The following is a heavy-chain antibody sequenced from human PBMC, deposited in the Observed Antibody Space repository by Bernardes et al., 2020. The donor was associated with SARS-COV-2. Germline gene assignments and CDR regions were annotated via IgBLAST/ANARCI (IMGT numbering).Heavy chain of an antibody. CDR1: GLSLSDAR. D-gene: IGHD2-21*02. J-gene: IGHJ4*02. V-gene: IGHV3-15*01. CDR3: VRGMRRGVTAPDS. Sequence: GGSLRLSCAASGLSLSDARMSWVRQAPGKGLEWVGRIKGKADGGTTDLAAPVKDRFTISRDDSKSTLHLQMNSLNIEDTGVYYCVRGMRRGVTAPDSWGQGTLVTVSS. CDR2: IKGKADGGTT.